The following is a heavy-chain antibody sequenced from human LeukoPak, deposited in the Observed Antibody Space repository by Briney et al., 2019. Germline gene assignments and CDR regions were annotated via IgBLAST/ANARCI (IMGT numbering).Heavy chain of an antibody. CDR1: GGSISSSNW. CDR3: AREGQYCSGGSCYLPYYFDY. V-gene: IGHV4-61*01. Sequence: SETLSLTCAVSGGSISSSNWWSWIRQPPGKGLEWIGYIYYSGSTNYNPSLKSRVTISVDTSKNQFSLKLSSVTAADTAVYYCAREGQYCSGGSCYLPYYFDYWGQGTLVTVSS. D-gene: IGHD2-15*01. CDR2: IYYSGST. J-gene: IGHJ4*02.